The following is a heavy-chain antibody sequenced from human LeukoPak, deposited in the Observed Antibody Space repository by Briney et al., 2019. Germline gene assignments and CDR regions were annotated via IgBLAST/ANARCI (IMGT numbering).Heavy chain of an antibody. V-gene: IGHV4-39*07. CDR2: IYHSGST. J-gene: IGHJ6*03. Sequence: PSETLSLTCTVSGGSISSGSDYWGWIRQPPGKGLEWIGYIYHSGSTYYNPSLKSRVTISVDRSKNQFSLKLSSVTAADTAVYYCARWVYEGIDYYYMDVWGKGTTVTVSS. CDR3: ARWVYEGIDYYYMDV. D-gene: IGHD5/OR15-5a*01. CDR1: GGSISSGSDY.